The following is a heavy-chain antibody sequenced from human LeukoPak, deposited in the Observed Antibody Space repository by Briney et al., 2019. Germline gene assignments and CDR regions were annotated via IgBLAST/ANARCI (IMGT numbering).Heavy chain of an antibody. CDR1: GGSISSSSYY. V-gene: IGHV4-39*01. CDR3: ARGIKSFDY. CDR2: IYYSGST. Sequence: SETLSLTCTVSGGSISSSSYYWGWIRQPPGKGLEWIGSIYYSGSTYYNPSLKSRVTISVDTSKNQFSLKLSSVTAADTAVYYCARGIKSFDYWGQGTLVTVSS. J-gene: IGHJ4*02.